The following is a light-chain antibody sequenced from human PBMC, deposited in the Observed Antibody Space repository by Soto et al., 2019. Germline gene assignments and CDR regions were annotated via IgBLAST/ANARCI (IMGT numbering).Light chain of an antibody. CDR1: QSVSSN. CDR3: QHYNNWPRT. V-gene: IGKV3-15*01. Sequence: EMVMTQSPATLSVSPGERATLSFSASQSVSSNLAWYQQKPGQAPRLLIYGASTRATGIPARFSGSGSGTEFTLTISSLQSEDFAVYYCQHYNNWPRTFGQGTKVEIK. J-gene: IGKJ1*01. CDR2: GAS.